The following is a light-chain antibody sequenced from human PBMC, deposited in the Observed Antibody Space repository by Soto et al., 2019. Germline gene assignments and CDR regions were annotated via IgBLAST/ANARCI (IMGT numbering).Light chain of an antibody. J-gene: IGKJ1*01. V-gene: IGKV2-28*01. Sequence: DIVMTQSPLSLPVTPGEPASISCGSSQSLLHSNGHNYLDWYVQKPGQSPQLLIYLGSNRASGVPDRFSGSGSGTDFTLKISRVEAEDVGVYYCMQAVQTPRTFGQGTKVEI. CDR2: LGS. CDR1: QSLLHSNGHNY. CDR3: MQAVQTPRT.